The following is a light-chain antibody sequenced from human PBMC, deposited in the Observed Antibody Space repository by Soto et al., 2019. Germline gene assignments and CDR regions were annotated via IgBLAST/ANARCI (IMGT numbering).Light chain of an antibody. CDR1: SSDIGAGYD. CDR2: SNI. Sequence: QSVLTQPPSMSGAPGQRVTISCTGSSSDIGAGYDVHRYQQFPGTAPKLLIYSNINRPSGVPDRFSGSKSGTSASLAITGLQAEDEADYYCQSYDSSLGGSKGVFGGGTKVTVL. CDR3: QSYDSSLGGSKGV. J-gene: IGLJ3*02. V-gene: IGLV1-40*01.